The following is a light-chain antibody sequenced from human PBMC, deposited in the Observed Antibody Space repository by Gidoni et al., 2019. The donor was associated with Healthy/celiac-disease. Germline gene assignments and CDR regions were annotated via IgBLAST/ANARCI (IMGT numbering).Light chain of an antibody. CDR2: WAS. V-gene: IGKV4-1*01. CDR1: QSVVYSSNNKNY. J-gene: IGKJ1*01. Sequence: DIVMTQSPDTLAVSLGERATINCKSSQSVVYSSNNKNYLAWYQQKPGQPPKLLIYWASTRESGVPDRFSGSGSGTDFTLTISSLQAEDVAVYYCQQYYSLWTFGQGTKVEIK. CDR3: QQYYSLWT.